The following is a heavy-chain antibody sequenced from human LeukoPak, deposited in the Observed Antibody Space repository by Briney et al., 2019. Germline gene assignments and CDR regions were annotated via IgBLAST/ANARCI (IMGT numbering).Heavy chain of an antibody. CDR1: GGSISSYY. CDR2: IYYSGST. CDR3: ARLGDSSGYYYSWYFDL. V-gene: IGHV4-59*08. D-gene: IGHD3-22*01. Sequence: SETLSLTCTVSGGSISSYYWSWIRQPPGKGLEWIGYIYYSGSTNYDPSLKSRVTISVDTSKNQFSLKLSSATAADTAVYYCARLGDSSGYYYSWYFDLWGRGTLVTVSS. J-gene: IGHJ2*01.